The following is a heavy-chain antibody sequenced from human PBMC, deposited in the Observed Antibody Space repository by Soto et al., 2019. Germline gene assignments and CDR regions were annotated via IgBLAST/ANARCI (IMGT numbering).Heavy chain of an antibody. CDR2: IIPIFGTA. CDR1: GGTFSSYA. D-gene: IGHD2-15*01. V-gene: IGHV1-69*13. J-gene: IGHJ6*02. Sequence: ASVKVSCKASGGTFSSYAISWVRQAPGQGLEWMGGIIPIFGTANYAQKFQGRVTITADESTSTAYMELSSLRSEDTAVYYCARGFFGGSSPGMDVWGQGTTVTVSS. CDR3: ARGFFGGSSPGMDV.